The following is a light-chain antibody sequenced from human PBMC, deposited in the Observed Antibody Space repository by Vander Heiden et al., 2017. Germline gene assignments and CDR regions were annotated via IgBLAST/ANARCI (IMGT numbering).Light chain of an antibody. CDR3: HQTRSLPHT. J-gene: IGKJ2*01. CDR1: QSINSS. CDR2: YAS. Sequence: EVVLTQSPEFQSVTPREKGTITCRASQSINSSLHWYQQKPDQSPKFLIKYASQSFSGVPSRFSDSGSGTDFTLTINSLEAEDAATYYCHQTRSLPHTFGQGTKLEIK. V-gene: IGKV6-21*01.